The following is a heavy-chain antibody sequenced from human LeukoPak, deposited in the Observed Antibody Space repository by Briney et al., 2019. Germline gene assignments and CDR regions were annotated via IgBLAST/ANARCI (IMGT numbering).Heavy chain of an antibody. CDR2: ISGSGGGT. CDR3: ARDTAMAHFDY. Sequence: GGSLRLSCAASGCTFSSYAMSWVRQPPGKGLEWVSAISGSGGGTYYADSVKGRRAISRDNPKNTLYLQMSSLRAEATAVYYCARDTAMAHFDYWGQGTLVTVSS. CDR1: GCTFSSYA. J-gene: IGHJ4*02. D-gene: IGHD5-18*01. V-gene: IGHV3-23*01.